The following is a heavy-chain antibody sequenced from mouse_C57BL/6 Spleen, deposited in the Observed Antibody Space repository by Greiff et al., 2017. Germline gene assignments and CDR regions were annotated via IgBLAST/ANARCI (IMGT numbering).Heavy chain of an antibody. V-gene: IGHV1-9*01. CDR1: GYTFPGYW. CDR2: ILPGSGRS. Sequence: VQVVESGAELMKPGASVKLSCKATGYTFPGYWLEWVQQRPGHGLEWIGEILPGSGRSNYNEKFKGKATFTADTSSNTAYMQLSSLTTEDSSIYYCAGNWEGYAMDYWGQGTSVTVSS. CDR3: AGNWEGYAMDY. J-gene: IGHJ4*01. D-gene: IGHD4-1*01.